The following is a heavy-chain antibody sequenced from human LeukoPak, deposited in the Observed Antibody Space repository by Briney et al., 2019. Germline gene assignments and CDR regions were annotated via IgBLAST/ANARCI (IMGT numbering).Heavy chain of an antibody. CDR2: ISYDGSNK. CDR3: ARAGYDILTGYYGLDVGYYFDY. CDR1: GFTFSSYA. Sequence: GRSLRLSCAASGFTFSSYAMHWVRQAPGKGLEWVAVISYDGSNKYYADSVKGRFTISRDNAKNSLYLQMNSLRAEDTAVYYCARAGYDILTGYYGLDVGYYFDYWGQGTLVTVSS. J-gene: IGHJ4*02. V-gene: IGHV3-30*04. D-gene: IGHD3-9*01.